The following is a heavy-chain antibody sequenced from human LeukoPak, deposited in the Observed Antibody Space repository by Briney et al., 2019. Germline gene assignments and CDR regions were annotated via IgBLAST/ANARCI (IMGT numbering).Heavy chain of an antibody. D-gene: IGHD1-26*01. Sequence: GGSLRLSCAASGFTFSSYSMNWVRQAPGKGLEWVSLIDVGGETTYYADTVKGRSTISRDDSNTMLYLQMNNLRVEDTATYYCAKDHSGRYNFFDSRGQGTLVTVSS. CDR1: GFTFSSYS. CDR3: AKDHSGRYNFFDS. J-gene: IGHJ4*02. CDR2: IDVGGETT. V-gene: IGHV3-23*01.